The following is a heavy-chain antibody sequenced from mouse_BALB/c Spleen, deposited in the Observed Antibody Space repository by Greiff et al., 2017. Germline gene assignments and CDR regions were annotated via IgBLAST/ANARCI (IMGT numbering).Heavy chain of an antibody. CDR2: ISNLAYSI. D-gene: IGHD2-10*02. Sequence: DVKLQESGGGLVQPGGSRKLSCAASGFTFSDYGMAWVRQAPGKGPEWVAFISNLAYSIYYADTVTGRFTISRENAKNTLYLEMSSLRSEDTAMYYCARDRGYGNYGFAYWGQGTLVTVSA. V-gene: IGHV5-15*02. CDR3: ARDRGYGNYGFAY. CDR1: GFTFSDYG. J-gene: IGHJ3*01.